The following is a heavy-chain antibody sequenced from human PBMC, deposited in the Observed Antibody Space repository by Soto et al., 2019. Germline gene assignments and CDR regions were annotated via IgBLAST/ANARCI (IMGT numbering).Heavy chain of an antibody. J-gene: IGHJ4*02. D-gene: IGHD3-22*01. V-gene: IGHV5-51*01. Sequence: KVSCKASGYTFTSYWIGWVRQMPGKGLEWMGIIYPGDSDTRYSPSFQGQVTISADKSISTAYLQWSSLKASDTAMYYCARHGKSNYYDSSGPRDYWGQGTLVTVSS. CDR1: GYTFTSYW. CDR2: IYPGDSDT. CDR3: ARHGKSNYYDSSGPRDY.